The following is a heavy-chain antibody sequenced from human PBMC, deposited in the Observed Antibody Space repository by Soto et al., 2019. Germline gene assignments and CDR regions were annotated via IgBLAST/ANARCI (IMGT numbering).Heavy chain of an antibody. Sequence: QVQLVASGGGWFKPGDSLRLSCAASGFTFSEYYMNWIRQDPGNGLEWVSYISSSNSAIYYADSVKGRFTIARDNAKNSLYLQMNSLRAEDTAVYYCARDRVAGYSSNWYHYWVQGTMVTVSS. J-gene: IGHJ4*02. D-gene: IGHD6-13*01. V-gene: IGHV3-11*01. CDR2: ISSSNSAI. CDR3: ARDRVAGYSSNWYHY. CDR1: GFTFSEYY.